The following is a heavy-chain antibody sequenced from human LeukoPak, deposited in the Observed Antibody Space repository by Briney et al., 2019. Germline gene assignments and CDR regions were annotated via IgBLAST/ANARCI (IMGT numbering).Heavy chain of an antibody. J-gene: IGHJ6*03. D-gene: IGHD3-10*01. CDR1: GFTFSGSA. CDR3: TRPLASGGSGIQPYYSSYMDV. CDR2: IRSKANSYAT. Sequence: PGGSLRLSCAASGFTFSGSAMHWVRQASGKGLEWVGRIRSKANSYATAYAASVKGRFTISRDDSKNTAYLQMNSLKTEDTAVYSCTRPLASGGSGIQPYYSSYMDVWGKGTPVTVSS. V-gene: IGHV3-73*01.